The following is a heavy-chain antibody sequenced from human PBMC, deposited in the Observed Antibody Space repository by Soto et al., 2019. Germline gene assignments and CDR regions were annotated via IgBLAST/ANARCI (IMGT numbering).Heavy chain of an antibody. CDR1: GGSFSGYY. CDR3: ARGKIIPSRWAFDI. V-gene: IGHV4-34*01. CDR2: INHSGST. D-gene: IGHD2-15*01. Sequence: SETLSLTCAVYGGSFSGYYWSWIRQPPGKGLEWIGEINHSGSTNYNPSLKSRVTISVDTSKNQFSLKLSSVTAADTAVYYCARGKIIPSRWAFDIWGQGTMVTVSS. J-gene: IGHJ3*02.